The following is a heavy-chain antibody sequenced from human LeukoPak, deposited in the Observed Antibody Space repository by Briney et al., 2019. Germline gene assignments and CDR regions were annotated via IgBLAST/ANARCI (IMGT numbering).Heavy chain of an antibody. D-gene: IGHD6-13*01. CDR3: AKAVGSISWSFDY. J-gene: IGHJ4*02. V-gene: IGHV3-30*18. CDR2: MSYDGSDK. Sequence: GRSLRLSCEASGFTFSTYGMHWVRQAPGKGLEWVALMSYDGSDKSYADSVKGRFTISRDNSKSTLYLQMDSLRGDDAAVYYCAKAVGSISWSFDYWGQGTLVTVSS. CDR1: GFTFSTYG.